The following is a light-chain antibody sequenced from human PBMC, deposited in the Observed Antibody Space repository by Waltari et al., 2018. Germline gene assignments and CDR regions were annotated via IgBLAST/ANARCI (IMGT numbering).Light chain of an antibody. V-gene: IGLV3-27*01. J-gene: IGLJ3*02. CDR3: YSAADKYWV. Sequence: SYELTQPSSVSVSPGQTARTPCSGDVLSKKYGRWLQQKPGQAPVVVIYQDSERTSGIPEPCSGSSSGNTVTLTISGAQVEDEADYYCYSAADKYWVFGGGTKLTVL. CDR1: VLSKKY. CDR2: QDS.